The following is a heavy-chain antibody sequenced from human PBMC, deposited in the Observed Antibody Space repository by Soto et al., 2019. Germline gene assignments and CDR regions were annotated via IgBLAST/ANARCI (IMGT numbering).Heavy chain of an antibody. CDR2: ISGSGGST. Sequence: EVQLLESGGGLVQPGGSLRLSCAASGFTFSSYAMSWVRQAPGKGLEWVSAISGSGGSTYYADSVKGRFTISRDNSKNTLYLQMNSLRAEDTSVYYCEKVLNIQLWSGDAFDILGQGTMVTVSS. D-gene: IGHD5-18*01. CDR1: GFTFSSYA. CDR3: EKVLNIQLWSGDAFDI. J-gene: IGHJ3*02. V-gene: IGHV3-23*01.